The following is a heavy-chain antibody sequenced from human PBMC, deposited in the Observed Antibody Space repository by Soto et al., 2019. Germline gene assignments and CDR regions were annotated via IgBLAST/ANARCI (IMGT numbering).Heavy chain of an antibody. J-gene: IGHJ6*02. V-gene: IGHV4-30-4*01. D-gene: IGHD3-22*01. CDR3: ARDEIIDSSGYGYYGMDV. CDR2: IYYSGST. Sequence: LTCTVSGGSISSGDYYWSWIRQPPGKGLEWIGYIYYSGSTYYNPSLKSRVTISVDTSKNQFSLKLSSVTAADTAVYYCARDEIIDSSGYGYYGMDVWGQGTTVTVSS. CDR1: GGSISSGDYY.